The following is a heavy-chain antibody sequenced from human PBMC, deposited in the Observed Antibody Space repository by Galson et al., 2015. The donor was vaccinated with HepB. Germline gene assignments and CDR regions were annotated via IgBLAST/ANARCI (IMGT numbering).Heavy chain of an antibody. CDR2: IYYSGST. CDR1: GGSISSYY. CDR3: ARQSYRRDGYNFFDY. D-gene: IGHD5-24*01. V-gene: IGHV4-59*08. J-gene: IGHJ4*02. Sequence: SETLSLTCTVSGGSISSYYWSWIRQPPGKGLEWIGYIYYSGSTNYNPSLKSRVTISVDTSKNQFSLKLSSVTAADTAVYYCARQSYRRDGYNFFDYWGQGTLVTVSS.